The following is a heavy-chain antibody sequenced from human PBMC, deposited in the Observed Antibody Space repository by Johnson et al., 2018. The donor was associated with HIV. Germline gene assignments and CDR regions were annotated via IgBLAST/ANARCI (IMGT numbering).Heavy chain of an antibody. CDR2: INWNGGST. J-gene: IGHJ3*02. CDR3: ARDRGRGSEDAFDI. CDR1: GFSFDDYG. V-gene: IGHV3-20*04. D-gene: IGHD2-15*01. Sequence: VQLVESGGGVVRPGGSLRLSCAASGFSFDDYGMSWVRQAPGRGLEWVSSINWNGGSTGYADSVKGRSTISRDNAKNSLYLQMSSLRAEDTALYYWARDRGRGSEDAFDIWGQGTMVTVSS.